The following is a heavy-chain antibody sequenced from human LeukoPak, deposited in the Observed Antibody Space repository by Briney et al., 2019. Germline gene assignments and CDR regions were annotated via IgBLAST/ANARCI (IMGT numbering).Heavy chain of an antibody. CDR2: ISYDETNK. V-gene: IGHV3-30*18. J-gene: IGHJ6*02. D-gene: IGHD6-13*01. CDR1: GFTFRRYG. Sequence: GRSLRLSCAASGFTFRRYGIHWVRQAPGKGLEWVAVISYDETNKYYADSVKGRFTISRDNSKDTLYLQMNSLRAEDTAIYYCAKDSSTTNYYYGLDVWGQGTTVTVSS. CDR3: AKDSSTTNYYYGLDV.